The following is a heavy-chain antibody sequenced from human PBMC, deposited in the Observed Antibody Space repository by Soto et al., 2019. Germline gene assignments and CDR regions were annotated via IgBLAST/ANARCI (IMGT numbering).Heavy chain of an antibody. CDR3: ARDVSPGSSGLYFDAVDI. V-gene: IGHV3-7*05. J-gene: IGHJ3*02. CDR1: EFAFSSYW. CDR2: IRKDGSQR. Sequence: EVQLVESGGGLVQPGGSLTLSCAASEFAFSSYWMTWVRQAPGKGLEWVANIRKDGSQRSYLDSVRGRFTISRDNSKNSLYLQMNSLRAEDTALYFCARDVSPGSSGLYFDAVDIWGQGIMVTVSS. D-gene: IGHD6-25*01.